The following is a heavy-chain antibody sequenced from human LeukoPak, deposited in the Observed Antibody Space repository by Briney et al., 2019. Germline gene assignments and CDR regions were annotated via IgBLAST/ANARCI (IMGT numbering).Heavy chain of an antibody. CDR3: ARSSTYYDFWSGYYNYFDY. D-gene: IGHD3-3*01. CDR2: IYCSGST. V-gene: IGHV4-30-4*01. Sequence: SETLSLTCTVSGGSISSGDYYWRWVRQPPGKGLEWIGYIYCSGSTYYNPSLKSRVTISVDTSKNQFSLKLSSVTAADTAVYYCARSSTYYDFWSGYYNYFDYWGQGTLVIVSS. J-gene: IGHJ4*02. CDR1: GGSISSGDYY.